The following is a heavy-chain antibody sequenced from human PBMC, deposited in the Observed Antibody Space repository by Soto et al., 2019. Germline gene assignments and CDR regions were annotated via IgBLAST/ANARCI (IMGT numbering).Heavy chain of an antibody. Sequence: SETLSLTCAVYGGSFSAYYWSWVRQPPGKGLEWIGEIIHSESTKYNPSLKSRVTISVDTSKNQFSLKLSSVTAADTAVYYCARDPRITIFGVVTPYGMDVWGQGATVTVSS. CDR2: IIHSEST. CDR1: GGSFSAYY. D-gene: IGHD3-3*01. J-gene: IGHJ6*02. CDR3: ARDPRITIFGVVTPYGMDV. V-gene: IGHV4-34*12.